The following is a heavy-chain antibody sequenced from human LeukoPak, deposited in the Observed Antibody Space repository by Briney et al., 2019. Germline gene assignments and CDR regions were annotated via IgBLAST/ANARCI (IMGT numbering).Heavy chain of an antibody. D-gene: IGHD6-13*01. V-gene: IGHV4-59*04. CDR1: GGSISSYY. Sequence: SETLSLTCTVSGGSISSYYWSWIRQPPGKGLEWIGYIYYSGSTYYNPSLKSRVTISVDTSKNQFSLKLSSVTAADTAVYYCGRVPVPYSSSWYRLVGAFDIWGQGTLVTVSS. J-gene: IGHJ4*02. CDR3: GRVPVPYSSSWYRLVGAFDI. CDR2: IYYSGST.